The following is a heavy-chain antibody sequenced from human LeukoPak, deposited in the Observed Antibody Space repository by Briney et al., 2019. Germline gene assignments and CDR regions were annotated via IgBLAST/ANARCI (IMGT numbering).Heavy chain of an antibody. J-gene: IGHJ4*02. V-gene: IGHV4-34*01. D-gene: IGHD5-18*01. Sequence: PSETLSLTCAVYGGSFSGYYWSWIRQPPGKGLEWIGEINHSGSTNYNPSLKSRVTISVDTSKNQFSLKLSSVTAADTAVYYCARVSRGYSYGCFDYWGQGTLVTVSS. CDR3: ARVSRGYSYGCFDY. CDR2: INHSGST. CDR1: GGSFSGYY.